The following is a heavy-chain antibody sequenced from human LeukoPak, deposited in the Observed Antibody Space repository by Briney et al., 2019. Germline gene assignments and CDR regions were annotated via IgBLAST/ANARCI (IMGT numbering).Heavy chain of an antibody. CDR2: INHSGST. V-gene: IGHV4-34*01. CDR3: ARAAYSGSYGMDV. D-gene: IGHD1-26*01. CDR1: GGSFSGYY. J-gene: IGHJ6*02. Sequence: PSETLSITCAVYGGSFSGYYWSWIRQPPGKGLEWIGEINHSGSTNYNPSLKSRVTISVDTSKNQFSLKLSSVTAADTAVYYCARAAYSGSYGMDVWGQGTTVTVSS.